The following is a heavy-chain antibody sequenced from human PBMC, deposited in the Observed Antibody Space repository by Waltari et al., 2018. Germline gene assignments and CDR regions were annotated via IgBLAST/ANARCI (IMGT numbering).Heavy chain of an antibody. D-gene: IGHD3-3*01. V-gene: IGHV4-59*01. CDR3: ARVAYYDFWSGYPYGMDV. J-gene: IGHJ6*02. Sequence: QVQLQESGPGLVKPSETLSLTCTVSGGSISSYYWSWIRQPPGKGLEWIGYIYYSGSTNYNPSLKSRVTISVDTSKNQFSLKLSSVTAADTAVYYCARVAYYDFWSGYPYGMDVWDQGP. CDR2: IYYSGST. CDR1: GGSISSYY.